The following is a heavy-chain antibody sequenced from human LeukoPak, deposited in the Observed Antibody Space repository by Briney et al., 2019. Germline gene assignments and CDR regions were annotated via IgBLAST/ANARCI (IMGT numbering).Heavy chain of an antibody. D-gene: IGHD1-14*01. CDR3: AKENRVPPYYYFGMDV. V-gene: IGHV1-69*13. CDR1: GGTFSDYA. Sequence: SVKVSCKASGGTFSDYAINWVRQAPGQGLEWMGGIFPISGPTNYAQKFQGRVTITADESTNTAYMQLSSLRSEDTAVYYCAKENRVPPYYYFGMDVWGLGTTVTVSS. J-gene: IGHJ6*02. CDR2: IFPISGPT.